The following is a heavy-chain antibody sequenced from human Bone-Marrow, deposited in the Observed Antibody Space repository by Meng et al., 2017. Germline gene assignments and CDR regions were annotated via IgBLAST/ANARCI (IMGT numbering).Heavy chain of an antibody. CDR3: ARDENISLGKLFGDY. CDR1: GCTFSSYA. V-gene: IGHV1-69*06. D-gene: IGHD2-21*01. CDR2: IIPIFGTA. J-gene: IGHJ4*02. Sequence: QGTLVRCGAEVKEPGFSVKVSWKASGCTFSSYAISWVRQAPGQGLEWMGGIIPIFGTANYAQKFQGRVSMTGDTSISTAYVELSGLRSDDTAVYYCARDENISLGKLFGDYWGQGTLVTVSS.